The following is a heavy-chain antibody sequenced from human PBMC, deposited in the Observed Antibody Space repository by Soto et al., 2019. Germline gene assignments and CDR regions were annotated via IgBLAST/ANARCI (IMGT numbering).Heavy chain of an antibody. CDR1: GFTVSSNY. D-gene: IGHD5-12*01. CDR3: ARARDGYNFLYEPT. Sequence: EVQLVESGGGLIQPGGSLRLSCVASGFTVSSNYMSWVRQAPGKGLEWVSVSYSGGSTDYADSVRGRFTISRDNSKNTRYLQMNSLRAEDTAVYYCARARDGYNFLYEPTWGQGTLVTVSS. CDR2: SYSGGST. V-gene: IGHV3-53*01. J-gene: IGHJ4*02.